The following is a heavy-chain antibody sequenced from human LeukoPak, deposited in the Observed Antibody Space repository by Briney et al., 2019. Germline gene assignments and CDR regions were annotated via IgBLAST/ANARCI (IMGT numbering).Heavy chain of an antibody. CDR3: ARGRARGATADY. J-gene: IGHJ4*02. Sequence: SETLSLTCAVYGGSFSGYYWSWIRQPPGKGLEWIGEINHSGSTNYNPSLKSRVTISVDTSENQFSLKLSSVTAADTAVYYCARGRARGATADYWGQGTLVTVSS. CDR1: GGSFSGYY. CDR2: INHSGST. V-gene: IGHV4-34*01. D-gene: IGHD1-26*01.